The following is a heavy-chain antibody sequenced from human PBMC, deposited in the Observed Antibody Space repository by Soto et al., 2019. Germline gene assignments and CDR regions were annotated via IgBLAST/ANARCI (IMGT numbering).Heavy chain of an antibody. D-gene: IGHD2-2*01. CDR3: ARYRRYCSSTSCYLEDYYYYYGMDV. J-gene: IGHJ6*02. V-gene: IGHV1-69*01. CDR1: GGTFSSYA. CDR2: IIPIFGTA. Sequence: QVQLVQSGAEGKKPGSSVKVSCKASGGTFSSYAISWVRQAPGQGLEWMGGIIPIFGTANYAQKFQGRVTITADESTSNAYMELSSMRSEDTAVYYCARYRRYCSSTSCYLEDYYYYYGMDVWGQGTTVTVSS.